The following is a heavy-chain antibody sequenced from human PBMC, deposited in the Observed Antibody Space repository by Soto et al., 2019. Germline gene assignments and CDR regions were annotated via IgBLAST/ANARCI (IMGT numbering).Heavy chain of an antibody. CDR1: GLTFSSYA. Sequence: GGSLRLSCAASGLTFSSYAMSWVRQAPGKGLEWVSAVNASGGRAYYTESVRGRFTISRDNSRNTLYLQMNSLRAEDTATYYCAKDPRDWSQGYFDYWGQGTLVTVSS. CDR2: VNASGGRA. CDR3: AKDPRDWSQGYFDY. D-gene: IGHD2-21*02. J-gene: IGHJ4*02. V-gene: IGHV3-23*01.